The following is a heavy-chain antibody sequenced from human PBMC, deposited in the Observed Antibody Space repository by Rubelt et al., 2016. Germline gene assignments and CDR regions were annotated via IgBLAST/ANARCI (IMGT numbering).Heavy chain of an antibody. CDR3: ARGGAPMLYYYDSSGGGGYFDY. Sequence: GKGLVWISRINSDGSSTSYADSVKGRFTISRDNAKNSLYLQMNSLRAEDTAVYYCARGGAPMLYYYDSSGGGGYFDYWGQGTLVTVSS. CDR2: INSDGSST. D-gene: IGHD3-22*01. J-gene: IGHJ4*02. V-gene: IGHV3-74*01.